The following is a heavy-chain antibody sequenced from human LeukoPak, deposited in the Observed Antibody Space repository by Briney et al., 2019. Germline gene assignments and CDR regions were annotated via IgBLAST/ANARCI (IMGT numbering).Heavy chain of an antibody. CDR3: ATKGALSGYDSRTDFDY. Sequence: ASVKVSCKVSGYTLTELSMHWVRQAPGKGLEWMGGFDPEDGETIYAQKSQGRVTMTEDTSTDTAYMELSSLRSEDTAVYYCATKGALSGYDSRTDFDYWGQGTLVTVSS. CDR1: GYTLTELS. D-gene: IGHD5-12*01. V-gene: IGHV1-24*01. CDR2: FDPEDGET. J-gene: IGHJ4*02.